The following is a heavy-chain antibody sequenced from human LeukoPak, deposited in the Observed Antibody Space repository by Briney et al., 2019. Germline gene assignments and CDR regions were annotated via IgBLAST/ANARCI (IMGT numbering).Heavy chain of an antibody. D-gene: IGHD6-13*01. J-gene: IGHJ4*02. V-gene: IGHV5-51*01. Sequence: GESLKISCKGSGYSFTNYWIGWVRQMPGKGLECMGIVNPGDSNTRYSPSFQGQVTISADKSINTAYLQWSSLKASDTAMYYCARRISNSWYYWGQGTLVTVSS. CDR2: VNPGDSNT. CDR3: ARRISNSWYY. CDR1: GYSFTNYW.